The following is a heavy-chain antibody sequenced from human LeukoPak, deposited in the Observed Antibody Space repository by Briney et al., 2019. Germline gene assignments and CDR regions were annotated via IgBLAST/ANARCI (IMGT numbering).Heavy chain of an antibody. CDR1: GGSITSYY. CDR2: IYYSGSA. J-gene: IGHJ4*02. Sequence: SETLSLTCTVSGGSITSYYWSWIRQPPGKGLEWIGYIYYSGSANYNPSLKSRVTISVDTSKNQFSLKLSSVTAADTAVYYCASFSPVGATTVLWGQGTLVTVSS. V-gene: IGHV4-59*08. CDR3: ASFSPVGATTVL. D-gene: IGHD1-26*01.